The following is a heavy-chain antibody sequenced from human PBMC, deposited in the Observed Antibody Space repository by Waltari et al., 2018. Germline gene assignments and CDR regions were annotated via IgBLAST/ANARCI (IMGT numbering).Heavy chain of an antibody. V-gene: IGHV3-7*01. J-gene: IGHJ4*02. Sequence: EVQLVESGGGLVQPGGSLRLSCAASGFTFSSYWMSWVRQAPGKGLEWVANIKQDGSEKYYVDSVKGRFTISRDNAKNSLYLQMNSLRAEDTAVYYCARVRRPLYGSEHDYWGQGTLVTVSS. CDR1: GFTFSSYW. CDR3: ARVRRPLYGSEHDY. D-gene: IGHD3-10*01. CDR2: IKQDGSEK.